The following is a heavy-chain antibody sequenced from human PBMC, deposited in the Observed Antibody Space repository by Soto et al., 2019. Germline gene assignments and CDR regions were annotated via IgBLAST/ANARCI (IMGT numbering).Heavy chain of an antibody. J-gene: IGHJ4*02. CDR3: ARDSGSYYRD. Sequence: SETLSLTCTVSGVSISGSYWSWIRQPPGKGLEWIGYIYYGGGTNHNPSLKSRVTISVDASKSQFSLTLTSVTAADTALYYCARDSGSYYRDWGQGTLVTSPQ. CDR1: GVSISGSY. V-gene: IGHV4-59*01. D-gene: IGHD1-26*01. CDR2: IYYGGGT.